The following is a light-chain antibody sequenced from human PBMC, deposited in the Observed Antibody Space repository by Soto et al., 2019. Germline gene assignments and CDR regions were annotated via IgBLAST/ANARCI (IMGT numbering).Light chain of an antibody. CDR3: SSYTSSSTLYG. Sequence: QSALTQPVSVFGSPGQSITISCTGTSSDVGGYNYVSWYQQHPGKAPKLMIYEVSNRPSGVSNRFSGSKSGNTASLTISGLQAEDEADYYCSSYTSSSTLYGFGPGTKATVL. CDR1: SSDVGGYNY. V-gene: IGLV2-14*01. CDR2: EVS. J-gene: IGLJ1*01.